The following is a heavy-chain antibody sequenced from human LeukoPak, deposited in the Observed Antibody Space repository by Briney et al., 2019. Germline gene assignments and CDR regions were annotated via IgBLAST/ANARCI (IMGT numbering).Heavy chain of an antibody. V-gene: IGHV4-59*01. D-gene: IGHD6-19*01. CDR3: ARDHPQWLGRVYYYGMDV. CDR2: IYYSGST. CDR1: GGSISSYY. Sequence: SETLSLTCTVSGGSISSYYWSWIRQPPGKGLEWIGYIYYSGSTNYNPSLKSRVTISVDTSKNQFSLKLSSVTAADTAVYYCARDHPQWLGRVYYYGMDVWGQGTTVTVSS. J-gene: IGHJ6*02.